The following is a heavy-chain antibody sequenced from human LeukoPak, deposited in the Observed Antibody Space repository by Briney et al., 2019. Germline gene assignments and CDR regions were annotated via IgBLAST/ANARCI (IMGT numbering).Heavy chain of an antibody. CDR3: ARRRDLYSGSYYPFDY. D-gene: IGHD1-26*01. CDR2: IYPGDSDT. CDR1: GYTFTNYW. Sequence: GESLKISCKVSGYTFTNYWIGWVRQMPGKGLEWMGIIYPGDSDTRYSPSFQGQVTISADKSITTAYLQWSSLKASDTAMYYCARRRDLYSGSYYPFDYWGQGTLVTVSS. J-gene: IGHJ4*02. V-gene: IGHV5-51*01.